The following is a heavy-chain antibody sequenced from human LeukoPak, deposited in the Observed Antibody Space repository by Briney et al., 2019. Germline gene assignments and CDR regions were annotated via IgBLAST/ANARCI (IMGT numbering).Heavy chain of an antibody. Sequence: GGSLRLSRAASGFTFSSYAMSWVRQAPGKGLEWVSAISGSGGSTYYADSVKGRFTISRDNSKNTLYLQMNSPRAEDTAVYYCAKDLKYQLLPYWGQGTLVTVSS. CDR2: ISGSGGST. J-gene: IGHJ4*02. CDR1: GFTFSSYA. V-gene: IGHV3-23*01. D-gene: IGHD2-2*01. CDR3: AKDLKYQLLPY.